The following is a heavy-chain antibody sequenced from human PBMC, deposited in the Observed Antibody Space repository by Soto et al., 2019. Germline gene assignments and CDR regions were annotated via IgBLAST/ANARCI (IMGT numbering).Heavy chain of an antibody. Sequence: GGSLRLSCAASGFTFSSYAMSWVRQAPGKGLEWVSAISGSGGSTYYADSVKGRFTISRDNSKNTLYLQMNSLRAEDTAVYYCAKDIRFSGPPYYYYYYYMDVWGKGTTVTVSS. CDR1: GFTFSSYA. D-gene: IGHD6-19*01. J-gene: IGHJ6*03. CDR3: AKDIRFSGPPYYYYYYYMDV. V-gene: IGHV3-23*01. CDR2: ISGSGGST.